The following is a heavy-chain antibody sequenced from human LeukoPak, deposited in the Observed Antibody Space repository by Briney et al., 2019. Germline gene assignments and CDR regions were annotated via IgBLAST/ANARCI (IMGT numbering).Heavy chain of an antibody. D-gene: IGHD1-26*01. CDR1: VGSITSFY. V-gene: IGHV4-4*09. J-gene: IGHJ4*02. CDR2: IYTSGSS. CDR3: ARHGGGSYSIDY. Sequence: SETLSLTCTVSVGSITSFYWSWIRQPPGKGLEWIGYIYTSGSSDYNPSLKSRVTISVDTSKNQFSLKLTSVTAADTAVYFCARHGGGSYSIDYWGQGTLATVSS.